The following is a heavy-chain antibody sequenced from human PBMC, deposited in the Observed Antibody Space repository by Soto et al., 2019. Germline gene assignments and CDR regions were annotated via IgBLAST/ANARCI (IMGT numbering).Heavy chain of an antibody. V-gene: IGHV1-18*01. J-gene: IGHJ3*02. Sequence: ASVKGSCKASGYTYTRYGIIWVRQAPGQGLEWMGWISAYNGNTNYAQKLQGRVTMTTDTSTSTAYMELRSLRSDGTAVYYCAKFRSGYDAFDIWGQGTMVTVSS. CDR2: ISAYNGNT. D-gene: IGHD5-12*01. CDR3: AKFRSGYDAFDI. CDR1: GYTYTRYG.